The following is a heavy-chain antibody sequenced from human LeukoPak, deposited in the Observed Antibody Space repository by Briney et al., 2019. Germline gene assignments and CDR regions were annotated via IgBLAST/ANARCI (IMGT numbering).Heavy chain of an antibody. V-gene: IGHV4-39*07. Sequence: SETLSLTCTVSGGSISSSSYYWGWIRQPPGKGLEWIGSIYYSGSTYYNPSLKSRVTISVDTSKNQFSLKLSSVTAADTAVYYCARVSYGDPNYFDYWGQGTLVTVSS. D-gene: IGHD4-17*01. J-gene: IGHJ4*02. CDR2: IYYSGST. CDR1: GGSISSSSYY. CDR3: ARVSYGDPNYFDY.